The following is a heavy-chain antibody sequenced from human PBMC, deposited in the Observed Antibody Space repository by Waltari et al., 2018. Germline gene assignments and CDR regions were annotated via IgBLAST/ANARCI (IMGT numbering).Heavy chain of an antibody. D-gene: IGHD2-21*01. Sequence: QVQLQESGPGLVKPSQTLSLTCTVSGGSISSGGYSWSWIRQHPGKGLEWIGYIYYSGSTYYNPSLKSLVTISVDTSKNQFSLKLSSVTAADTAVYYCARVRGGDWDDAFDIWGQGTMVTVSS. J-gene: IGHJ3*02. CDR3: ARVRGGDWDDAFDI. CDR2: IYYSGST. CDR1: GGSISSGGYS. V-gene: IGHV4-31*01.